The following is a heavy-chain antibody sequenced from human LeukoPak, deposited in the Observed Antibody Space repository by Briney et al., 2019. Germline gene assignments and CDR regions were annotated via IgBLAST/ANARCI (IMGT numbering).Heavy chain of an antibody. CDR2: MNPNSGNT. V-gene: IGHV1-8*01. Sequence: VASVKVSWKASGYAFSSYHISWVIQANGQGLEWMGWMNPNSGNTGYAQKFQGRVTMTRNTSISTAYMELSSLRSEDTAVYYCARVFRARDAFDIWGQGTMVTVSS. D-gene: IGHD3-10*01. CDR1: GYAFSSYH. J-gene: IGHJ3*02. CDR3: ARVFRARDAFDI.